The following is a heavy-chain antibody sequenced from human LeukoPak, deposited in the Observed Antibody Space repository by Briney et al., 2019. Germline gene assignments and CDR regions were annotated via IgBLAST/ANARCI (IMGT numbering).Heavy chain of an antibody. Sequence: GGSLRLSCAASGFTFDDYAMHWVRQAPGKGLEWVSGISWYSGSIGYADSVKGRFTISRDNAKNSLYLQMNSLRAEDTALYYCAKDSSRGAYYMDVWGKGTTVTISS. D-gene: IGHD4-17*01. CDR3: AKDSSRGAYYMDV. V-gene: IGHV3-9*01. CDR1: GFTFDDYA. CDR2: ISWYSGSI. J-gene: IGHJ6*03.